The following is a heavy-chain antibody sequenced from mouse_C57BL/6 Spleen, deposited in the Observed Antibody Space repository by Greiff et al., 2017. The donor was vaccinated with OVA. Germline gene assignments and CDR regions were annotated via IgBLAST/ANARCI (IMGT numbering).Heavy chain of an antibody. D-gene: IGHD1-1*02. V-gene: IGHV5-12*01. J-gene: IGHJ4*01. CDR3: ARRERYGDNYGGAMDY. CDR1: GFTFSDYY. Sequence: EVKLMESGGGLVQPGGSLKLSCAASGFTFSDYYMYWVRQTPEKRLEWVAYISNGGGSTYYPDTVKGRFTISRDNAKNTLYLQMSRLKSEDTAMYYCARRERYGDNYGGAMDYWGQGTSVTVSS. CDR2: ISNGGGST.